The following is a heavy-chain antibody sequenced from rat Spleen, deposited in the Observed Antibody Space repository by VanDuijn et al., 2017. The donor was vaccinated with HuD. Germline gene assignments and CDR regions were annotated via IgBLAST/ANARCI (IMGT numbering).Heavy chain of an antibody. CDR1: GLTFSDYG. J-gene: IGHJ1*01. CDR3: ARRWGATNWERDWYFDF. Sequence: EVQLVESGGGLVQPGRSMKVSCAASGLTFSDYGMAWVLQAPTKGLEWVASISYDGGSTYYRDSVKGRFTISRDNAKSTLYLQMESLRSEDTATYYCARRWGATNWERDWYFDFWGPGTMVTVSS. D-gene: IGHD5-1*01. CDR2: ISYDGGST. V-gene: IGHV5-20*01.